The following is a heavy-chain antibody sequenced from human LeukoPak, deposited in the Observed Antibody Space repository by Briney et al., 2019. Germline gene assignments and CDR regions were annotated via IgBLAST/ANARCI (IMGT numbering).Heavy chain of an antibody. CDR2: IYTSGST. Sequence: PSQTLSLTCTVSGGSISSGTYYWSWIRQPAGKGLEWIGRIYTSGSTNYNPSLKSRVTMSVDTSKNQFSLKLSSVTAADTAVYYCAREGVAVAGVYYYYYYMDVWGKGTTVTVSS. V-gene: IGHV4-61*02. J-gene: IGHJ6*03. CDR3: AREGVAVAGVYYYYYYMDV. CDR1: GGSISSGTYY. D-gene: IGHD6-19*01.